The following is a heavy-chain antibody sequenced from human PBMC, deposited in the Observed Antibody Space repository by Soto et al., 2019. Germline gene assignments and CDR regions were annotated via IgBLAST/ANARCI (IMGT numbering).Heavy chain of an antibody. CDR1: GFNFSNHW. Sequence: GGSLRLSCAASGFNFSNHWMHWVRQRPGEGLVWVSRITSDGKSKAYAESVKGRFAISRDNAKNTLYLQMNGLTAEDTAVYYCARESGDWPLNWFDPWGLGTLVTVSS. CDR2: ITSDGKSK. J-gene: IGHJ5*02. CDR3: ARESGDWPLNWFDP. V-gene: IGHV3-74*01. D-gene: IGHD2-21*02.